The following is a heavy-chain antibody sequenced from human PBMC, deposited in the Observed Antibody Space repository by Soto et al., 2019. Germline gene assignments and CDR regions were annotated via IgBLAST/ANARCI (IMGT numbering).Heavy chain of an antibody. CDR1: GGTFSSYA. CDR2: IIPIFGTA. J-gene: IGHJ6*02. V-gene: IGHV1-69*01. Sequence: QVQLVQSGAEVKKPGSSVKVSCKASGGTFSSYAISWVRQAPGQGLEWMGGIIPIFGTANYAQKFQGRVTINADETNGTAYMELGSLRTEDTAGYFCARGGGVKLWLSFYYGMDVWGQGTTVTVSS. CDR3: ARGGGVKLWLSFYYGMDV. D-gene: IGHD5-18*01.